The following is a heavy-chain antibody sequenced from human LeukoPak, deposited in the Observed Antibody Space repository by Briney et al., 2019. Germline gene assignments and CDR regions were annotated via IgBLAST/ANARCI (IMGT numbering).Heavy chain of an antibody. CDR1: GFTFSDYY. V-gene: IGHV3-23*01. D-gene: IGHD3-10*01. CDR3: SGGFGWFDP. CDR2: ISGSGGST. J-gene: IGHJ5*02. Sequence: GGSLRLSCAASGFTFSDYYMSWVRQAPGKGLEWVSAISGSGGSTYYADSVKGRFTISRDNSKNTLYLQMNSLRAEDTAVYYCSGGFGWFDPWGQGTLVTVSS.